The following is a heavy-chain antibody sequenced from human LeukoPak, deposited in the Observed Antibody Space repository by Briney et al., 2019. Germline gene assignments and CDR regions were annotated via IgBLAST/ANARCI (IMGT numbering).Heavy chain of an antibody. D-gene: IGHD4-17*01. Sequence: GESLRLSCAASGFTFSTYLMSWVRQGAGEGLEWVANIKQDGSEKYYGDSVKGRFTISRDNAKNSLYLQMNSLRAEDTAVFYCARWYGVSHDTGYFDYWGQGTQVTVSS. CDR1: GFTFSTYL. CDR3: ARWYGVSHDTGYFDY. J-gene: IGHJ4*02. CDR2: IKQDGSEK. V-gene: IGHV3-7*04.